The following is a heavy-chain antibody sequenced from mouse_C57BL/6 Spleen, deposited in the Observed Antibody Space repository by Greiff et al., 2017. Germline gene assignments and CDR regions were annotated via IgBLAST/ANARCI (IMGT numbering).Heavy chain of an antibody. J-gene: IGHJ1*03. D-gene: IGHD1-1*01. CDR2: IDPKSGGT. CDR3: ARWGMTTVVATHSFGV. V-gene: IGHV1-72*01. CDR1: GYTFTSYW. Sequence: QVQLQQSGAELVKPGASVKLSCTASGYTFTSYWMHWVKQRPGRGLEWIGRIDPKSGGTKYNEKFKSKATLTVDKPSSTAYMQLSSLTSEDSAVYKCARWGMTTVVATHSFGVWGTGTTVTVSS.